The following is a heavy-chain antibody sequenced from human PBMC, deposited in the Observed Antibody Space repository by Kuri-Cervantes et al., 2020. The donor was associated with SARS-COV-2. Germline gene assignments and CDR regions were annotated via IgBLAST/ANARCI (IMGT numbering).Heavy chain of an antibody. CDR2: ISYDGSNK. J-gene: IGHJ4*02. D-gene: IGHD3-22*01. CDR1: GFTFGSYC. Sequence: GGSLRLSCAASGFTFGSYCMHWVRQAPGKGLEWVAVISYDGSNKYYADSVKGRFTISRDNSKNTLYLQMNSLRAEDTAAYYCARAMWPYHYDSSGLIFDYWGQGTLVTVSS. V-gene: IGHV3-30*03. CDR3: ARAMWPYHYDSSGLIFDY.